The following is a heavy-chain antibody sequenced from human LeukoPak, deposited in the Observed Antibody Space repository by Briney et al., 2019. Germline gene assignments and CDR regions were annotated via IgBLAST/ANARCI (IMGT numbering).Heavy chain of an antibody. CDR2: ISAYNGNT. CDR1: GYTFTSYG. D-gene: IGHD3-3*01. V-gene: IGHV1-18*01. CDR3: ARDKRVEDDFWSGYPFDY. Sequence: ASVKVSCKASGYTFTSYGISWVRQAPGQGLEWMGWISAYNGNTNYAQKLQGRVTMATDTSTSTTYMELRSLRSDDTAVYYCARDKRVEDDFWSGYPFDYWGQGTLVTVSS. J-gene: IGHJ4*02.